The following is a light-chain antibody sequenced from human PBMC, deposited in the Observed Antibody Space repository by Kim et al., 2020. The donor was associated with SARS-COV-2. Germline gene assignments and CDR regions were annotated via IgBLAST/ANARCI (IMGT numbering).Light chain of an antibody. V-gene: IGLV3-1*01. CDR1: ELAVKY. Sequence: VSPGQTASITGSGDELAVKYACWYQQKPGQSPVLLIYQDNKRPSGIPERFSGSSSVNSATLTISETQAMDEADYYCQAWDSSTAVFGGGTQLTVL. J-gene: IGLJ2*01. CDR3: QAWDSSTAV. CDR2: QDN.